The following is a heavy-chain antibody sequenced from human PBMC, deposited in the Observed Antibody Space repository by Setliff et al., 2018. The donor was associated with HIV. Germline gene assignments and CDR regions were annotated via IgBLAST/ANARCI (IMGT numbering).Heavy chain of an antibody. Sequence: GASVKVSCKASGYTFTDRFITWFQRAPGKGLEWMGRRYPRGDGTIYAERFRGRLTLSADMSTNTAYMELDNLKSEDTAMYFCAAGPFNWGQYFWGHGTLVTVSS. CDR3: AAGPFNWGQYF. CDR1: GYTFTDRF. J-gene: IGHJ4*01. V-gene: IGHV1-69-2*01. D-gene: IGHD3-16*01. CDR2: RYPRGDGT.